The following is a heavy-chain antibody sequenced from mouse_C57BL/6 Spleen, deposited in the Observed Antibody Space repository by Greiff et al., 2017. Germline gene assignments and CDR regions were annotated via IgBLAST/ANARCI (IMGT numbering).Heavy chain of an antibody. J-gene: IGHJ3*01. CDR2: IDPSDSYT. Sequence: QVQLQQPGAELVKPGASVTLSCKASGYTFTSYWMQWVKQRPGQGLEWIGEIDPSDSYTNYNQKFKGKATLTVDTSSSTAYMQLSSLTSEDSAVYYCARRNWDPFAYWGQGTLVTVSA. V-gene: IGHV1-50*01. D-gene: IGHD4-1*01. CDR3: ARRNWDPFAY. CDR1: GYTFTSYW.